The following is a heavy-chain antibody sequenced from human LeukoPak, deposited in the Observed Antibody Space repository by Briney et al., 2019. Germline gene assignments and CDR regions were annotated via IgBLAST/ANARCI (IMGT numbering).Heavy chain of an antibody. J-gene: IGHJ5*02. D-gene: IGHD2-8*01. Sequence: PGGSLRPSCAAPGFTVNNEYMYWVRQAPGRGLECVSLIYADGRTFYADSVKGRLTISRDNSRNTLDLQMDSLRDEDMAVYFCVRSVFSWGQGTRVTVSS. CDR2: IYADGRT. V-gene: IGHV3-66*01. CDR1: GFTVNNEY. CDR3: VRSVFS.